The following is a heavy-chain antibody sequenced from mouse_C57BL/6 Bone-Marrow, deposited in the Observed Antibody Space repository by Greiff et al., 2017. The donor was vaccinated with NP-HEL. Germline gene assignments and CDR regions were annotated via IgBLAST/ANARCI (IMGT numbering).Heavy chain of an antibody. CDR3: ALLRFLCYFDY. CDR1: GYTFTGYW. V-gene: IGHV1-9*01. D-gene: IGHD1-1*01. CDR2: ILPGTGST. Sequence: VQLQQSGAELMKPGASVKLSCKATGYTFTGYWIEWVKQRPGHGLEWIGEILPGTGSTNYNEKFKGKATFTADTSSNTAYMQLSSLTTEDSAFYDCALLRFLCYFDYWGQGTTLTVSS. J-gene: IGHJ2*01.